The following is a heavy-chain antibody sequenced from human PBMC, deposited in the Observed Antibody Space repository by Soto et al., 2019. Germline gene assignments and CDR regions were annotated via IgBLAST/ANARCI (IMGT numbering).Heavy chain of an antibody. Sequence: GSLRLSCTASGFRFSDYYMDWVRQLPGMGLEWVGRTRNKANSYAAEYAPSVRGRFTISRHDSEDSMFLQLNSLKTEDTAVYYCARDTGGSYDFWGQGALVTVSS. CDR3: ARDTGGSYDF. CDR2: TRNKANSYAA. V-gene: IGHV3-72*01. CDR1: GFRFSDYY. J-gene: IGHJ4*02. D-gene: IGHD1-26*01.